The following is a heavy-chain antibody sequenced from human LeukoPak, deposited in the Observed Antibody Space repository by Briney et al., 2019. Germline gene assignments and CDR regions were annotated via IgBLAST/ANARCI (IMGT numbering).Heavy chain of an antibody. Sequence: GGSLRLSCAASGFTFSSYWMSWVRQAPGKGLEWVANIKQDGSEKYYVDSVKGRFTISRDNAKNSLYLQMNSLRAEDTAVYYCARDRTIFGVVIPIDIRGQGTMVTVSS. V-gene: IGHV3-7*01. CDR1: GFTFSSYW. CDR3: ARDRTIFGVVIPIDI. CDR2: IKQDGSEK. D-gene: IGHD3-3*01. J-gene: IGHJ3*02.